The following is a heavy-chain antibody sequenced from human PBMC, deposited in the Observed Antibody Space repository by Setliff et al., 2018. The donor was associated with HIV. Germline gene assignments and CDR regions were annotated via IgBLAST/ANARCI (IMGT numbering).Heavy chain of an antibody. V-gene: IGHV3-30*19. CDR3: ARVQQQLLQEDDYFDY. J-gene: IGHJ4*02. CDR2: IWYDGSEK. CDR1: GFTFSDYG. D-gene: IGHD6-13*01. Sequence: PGGSLRLSCAASGFTFSDYGMHWVRQAPGKGLEWVAVIWYDGSEKHYADSVKGRFTLSRDNFRNTLYLQMNSLRPEDTAVYYCARVQQQLLQEDDYFDYWGQGTLVTVSS.